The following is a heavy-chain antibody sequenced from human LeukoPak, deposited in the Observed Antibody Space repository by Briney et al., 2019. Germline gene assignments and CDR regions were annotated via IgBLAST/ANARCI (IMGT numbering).Heavy chain of an antibody. V-gene: IGHV5-51*01. D-gene: IGHD6-19*01. CDR1: GYSFTSYW. CDR2: IYPGDSDT. J-gene: IGHJ3*02. Sequence: GESLKISCKGSGYSFTSYWIGWVRQMPGKGLEWMGIIYPGDSDTRYSPSFQGQVTISADKSISTAYLQWSSLKASDTAMYYCARKLYSSGVGDAFDIWGQGTMVTVYS. CDR3: ARKLYSSGVGDAFDI.